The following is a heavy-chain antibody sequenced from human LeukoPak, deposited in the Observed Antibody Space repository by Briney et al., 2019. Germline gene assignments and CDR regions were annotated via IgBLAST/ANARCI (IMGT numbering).Heavy chain of an antibody. D-gene: IGHD3-3*01. CDR3: ASPAGDFWSGEQGY. CDR1: GSLFTSYW. V-gene: IGHV5-51*02. Sequence: GGSRQISGQGSGSLFTSYWSGGLRQLPGKGWEWMGIIDPGGSDTRYRPSLQGQVTISADKSISTAYLQWRSLKGPDTAMYYCASPAGDFWSGEQGYWGQGTLATVSS. CDR2: IDPGGSDT. J-gene: IGHJ4*02.